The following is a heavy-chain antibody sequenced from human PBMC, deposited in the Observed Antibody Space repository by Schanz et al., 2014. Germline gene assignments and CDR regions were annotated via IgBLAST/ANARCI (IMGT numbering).Heavy chain of an antibody. J-gene: IGHJ3*02. CDR2: IYSGGST. CDR1: GFTVSSNY. V-gene: IGHV3-53*01. Sequence: EVQLVESGGGLIQPGGSLRLSCAASGFTVSSNYMSWVRQAPGKGLEWVSVIYSGGSTYYADSVKGRFTISRDNSKHTLYLQMYSLSADDTALYYCARDRCDWNNAFDTWGPGTMVTVSS. D-gene: IGHD1-1*01. CDR3: ARDRCDWNNAFDT.